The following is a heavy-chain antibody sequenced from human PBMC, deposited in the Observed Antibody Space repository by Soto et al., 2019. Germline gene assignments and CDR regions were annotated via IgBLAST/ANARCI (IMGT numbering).Heavy chain of an antibody. J-gene: IGHJ6*02. CDR1: GYTFTNYA. V-gene: IGHV1-3*01. CDR2: INAGNGNT. Sequence: VASVKVTCKASGYTFTNYAIHWVRQAPGQRLEWMGWINAGNGNTKYSQKFQGRVTITRDTSANTAYMELSSLRSEDTAVYYCARDSPPMDVWGQGTTVTVSS. CDR3: ARDSPPMDV.